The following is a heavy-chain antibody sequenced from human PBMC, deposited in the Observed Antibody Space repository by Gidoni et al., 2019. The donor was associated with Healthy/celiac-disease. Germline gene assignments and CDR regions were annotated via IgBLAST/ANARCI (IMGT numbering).Heavy chain of an antibody. CDR1: GFTFSSYG. D-gene: IGHD1-1*01. Sequence: QVQLVESGGGVVQPGRSLRLSCAASGFTFSSYGMHWVRQAPGKGLEWVAVIWYDGNNKYYADSVKGRFTISRDNSKNTLYLQMNSLRAEDTAVYYCARDLKSGTGYYYYYGMDVWGQGTTVTVSS. CDR2: IWYDGNNK. V-gene: IGHV3-33*01. CDR3: ARDLKSGTGYYYYYGMDV. J-gene: IGHJ6*02.